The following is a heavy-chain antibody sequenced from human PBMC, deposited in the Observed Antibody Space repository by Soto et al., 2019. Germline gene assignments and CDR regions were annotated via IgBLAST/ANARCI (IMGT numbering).Heavy chain of an antibody. J-gene: IGHJ4*02. CDR1: GFTVGNNY. V-gene: IGHV3-53*01. CDR3: AKDGRGSGSHYNSFGY. Sequence: GGSLRLSCAASGFTVGNNYMSWVRQAPGKGLEWVSLIYSTGTTKYADSVKGRFTVSRDNAKNTLYLQMNSLRAEDTAVYYCAKDGRGSGSHYNSFGYWGQGTLVTVS. CDR2: IYSTGTT. D-gene: IGHD3-10*01.